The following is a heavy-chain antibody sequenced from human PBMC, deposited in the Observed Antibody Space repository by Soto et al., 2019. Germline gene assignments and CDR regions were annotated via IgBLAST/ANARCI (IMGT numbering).Heavy chain of an antibody. Sequence: ASVKVSCKASGYTFTSYDINWVRQATGQGLEWMGWMNPNSGNTGYAQKFQGRVTMTRNTSISTAYMELSSLRSEDTAVYYCARGPYCSGDSCYPNWFDPWGQGTLVTVSS. J-gene: IGHJ5*02. V-gene: IGHV1-8*01. CDR3: ARGPYCSGDSCYPNWFDP. D-gene: IGHD2-15*01. CDR1: GYTFTSYD. CDR2: MNPNSGNT.